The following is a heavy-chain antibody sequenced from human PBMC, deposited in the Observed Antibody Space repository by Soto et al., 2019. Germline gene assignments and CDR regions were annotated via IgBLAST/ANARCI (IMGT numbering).Heavy chain of an antibody. CDR1: GGSISNADYY. V-gene: IGHV4-30-4*01. D-gene: IGHD5-12*01. CDR3: ARAIVVTVGGMDV. J-gene: IGHJ6*02. CDR2: IYYSGSS. Sequence: QVQLQESGPGLVKPSQTLSLTCTVSGGSISNADYYWSWVRQPPGTGLEWIGYIYYSGSSFFNPSLRRRVTMSKDTSKDQLSLRLPSVTAADAAVYYCARAIVVTVGGMDVWGRGTTVTVSS.